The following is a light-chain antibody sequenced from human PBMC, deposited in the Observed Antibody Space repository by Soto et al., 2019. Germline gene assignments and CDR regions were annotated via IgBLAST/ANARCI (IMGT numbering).Light chain of an antibody. Sequence: EIVMTQSPATLSVSPLGGDNLXCRASQSVRSNFAWYQQKPGQAPRLLIYGASSRAAGIPDRFSGSGSGTDFTLTISRLEPEDFAVYHCQQYGSSPTFGQGTKVDNK. CDR1: QSVRSN. J-gene: IGKJ1*01. CDR3: QQYGSSPT. CDR2: GAS. V-gene: IGKV3-20*01.